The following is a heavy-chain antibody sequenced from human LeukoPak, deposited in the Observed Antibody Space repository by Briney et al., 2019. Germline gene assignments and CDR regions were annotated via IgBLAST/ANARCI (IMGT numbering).Heavy chain of an antibody. V-gene: IGHV4-59*01. J-gene: IGHJ4*02. CDR3: ARGRSRTIFGVVNLYYFDY. CDR1: GGSISSYY. D-gene: IGHD3-3*01. Sequence: PSETLSLTCTVSGGSISSYYWIWMRQPPGKGLEWIGYIYYSWSIKDNPSLKRRVTISVDTSKNQFSLKLSSVTAADTAVYYCARGRSRTIFGVVNLYYFDYWGQGTLVTVSS. CDR2: IYYSWSI.